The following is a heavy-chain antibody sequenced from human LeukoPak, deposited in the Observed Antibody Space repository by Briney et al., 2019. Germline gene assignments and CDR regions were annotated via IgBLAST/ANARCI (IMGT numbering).Heavy chain of an antibody. CDR2: ISSSRSTI. CDR3: ARGAYYYED. D-gene: IGHD3-22*01. Sequence: GGSLRLSCVASGFTFSNYWMSWVRQAPGKGLEWVSYISSSRSTIYYADSVKGRFTISRDNAKNSLYLQMNSLRAEDTAVYYCARGAYYYEDWGQGTLVTVSS. CDR1: GFTFSNYW. V-gene: IGHV3-48*01. J-gene: IGHJ4*02.